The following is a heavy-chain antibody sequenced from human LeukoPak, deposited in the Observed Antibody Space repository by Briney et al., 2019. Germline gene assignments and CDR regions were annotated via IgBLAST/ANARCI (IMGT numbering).Heavy chain of an antibody. D-gene: IGHD2-15*01. Sequence: GGSLRLSCAASGFTFSSYAMSWVRQAPGKGLEWVSAISGSGGSTYYADSVKGRFTISKDNSKNTLYLQMNSLRAEDTAVYYCASFVVVVAGEDYWGQGTLVTVSS. CDR2: ISGSGGST. V-gene: IGHV3-23*01. CDR1: GFTFSSYA. CDR3: ASFVVVVAGEDY. J-gene: IGHJ4*02.